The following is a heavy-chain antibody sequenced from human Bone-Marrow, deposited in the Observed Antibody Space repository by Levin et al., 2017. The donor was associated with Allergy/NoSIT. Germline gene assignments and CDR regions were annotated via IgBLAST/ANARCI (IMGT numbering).Heavy chain of an antibody. J-gene: IGHJ5*02. CDR2: ISGSGGST. V-gene: IGHV3-23*01. CDR1: GFTFSSYA. CDR3: AKDQDGDYWNWFDP. D-gene: IGHD4-17*01. Sequence: TGGSLRLSCAASGFTFSSYAMSWVRQAPGKGLEWVSAISGSGGSTYYADSVKGRFTISRDNSKNTLYLQMNSLRAEDTAVYYCAKDQDGDYWNWFDPWGQGTLVTVSS.